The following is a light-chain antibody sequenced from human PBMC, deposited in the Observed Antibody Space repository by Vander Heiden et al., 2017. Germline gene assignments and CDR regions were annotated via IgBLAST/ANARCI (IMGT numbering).Light chain of an antibody. CDR1: QSISSY. J-gene: IGKJ1*01. CDR2: AAS. CDR3: QQSDTAPQT. V-gene: IGKV1-39*01. Sequence: DIQMTQSPSSLSASVGDRVTITCRASQSISSYLNWYQLKPGKAPKLLIYAASILHSRVPSRFSGRGSATDFTLTIIRLHLADFPTYYCQQSDTAPQTFGQGTKVEIK.